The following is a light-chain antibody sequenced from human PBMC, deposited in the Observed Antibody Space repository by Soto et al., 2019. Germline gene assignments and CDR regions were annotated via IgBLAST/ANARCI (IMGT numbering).Light chain of an antibody. CDR3: ISHTGSSTSYV. V-gene: IGLV2-14*01. CDR2: GVS. Sequence: QSVLTQPASVSGSPGQSITISCSGTRSDIGSYNYAAWYQQFPGKTPKILIYGVSNRPSGVSSRFSGSKSGNTASLTISGLQAEDEADYYCISHTGSSTSYVFGSGTKVTVL. J-gene: IGLJ1*01. CDR1: RSDIGSYNY.